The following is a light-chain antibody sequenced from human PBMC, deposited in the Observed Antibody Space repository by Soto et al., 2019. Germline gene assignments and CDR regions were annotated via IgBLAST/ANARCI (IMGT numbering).Light chain of an antibody. J-gene: IGKJ4*01. CDR1: QSVSSN. V-gene: IGKV3-15*01. Sequence: EIVMTQSPATLSVSPGERATLSCRASQSVSSNLAWYQQKPGQAPGLLIYGVSTRATGIPARFSGSGSGTEFTLTISSLQSEDFAVYYCQQYNNWPPLTFGGGTKVDIK. CDR2: GVS. CDR3: QQYNNWPPLT.